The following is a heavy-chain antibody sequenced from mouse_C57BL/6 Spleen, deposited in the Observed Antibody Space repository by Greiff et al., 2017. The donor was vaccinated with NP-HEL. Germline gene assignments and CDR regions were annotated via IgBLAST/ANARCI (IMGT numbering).Heavy chain of an antibody. CDR2: IYPGSGNT. V-gene: IGHV1-76*01. CDR1: GYTFTDYY. CDR3: ARRDYDYGGFAY. D-gene: IGHD2-4*01. Sequence: QVQLKESGAELVRPGASVKLSCKASGYTFTDYYINWVKQRPGQGLEWIARIYPGSGNTYYNEKFKGKATLTAEKSSSTAYMQLSSLTSEDSAVYFCARRDYDYGGFAYWGQGTLVTVSA. J-gene: IGHJ3*01.